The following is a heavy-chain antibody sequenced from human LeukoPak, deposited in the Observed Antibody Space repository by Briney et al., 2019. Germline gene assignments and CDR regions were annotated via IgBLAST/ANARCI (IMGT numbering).Heavy chain of an antibody. CDR1: GFTFSTYW. J-gene: IGHJ4*02. Sequence: PGGSLRLSCAASGFTFSTYWMTWVRQAPGKGLEWVGRIRNKANSYTTEYAASVKGRFTISRDDSKNSLYLQMNSLKTEDTAVYYCARVKGDGSGSYYLDYWGQGTLVTVSS. CDR3: ARVKGDGSGSYYLDY. D-gene: IGHD2-15*01. CDR2: IRNKANSYTT. V-gene: IGHV3-72*01.